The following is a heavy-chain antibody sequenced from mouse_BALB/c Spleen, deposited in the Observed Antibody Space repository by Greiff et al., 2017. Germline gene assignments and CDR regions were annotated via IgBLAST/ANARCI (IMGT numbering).Heavy chain of an antibody. CDR1: GFSLTSYG. CDR3: ARGHYYGSSRYAMDY. J-gene: IGHJ4*01. V-gene: IGHV2-9*02. CDR2: IWAGGST. D-gene: IGHD1-1*01. Sequence: VQLQQSGPGLVAPSQSLSITCTVSGFSLTSYGVHWVRQPPGKGLEWLGVIWAGGSTNYNSALMSRLSISKDNSKSQVFLKMNSLQTDDTAMYYCARGHYYGSSRYAMDYWGQGTSVTVSS.